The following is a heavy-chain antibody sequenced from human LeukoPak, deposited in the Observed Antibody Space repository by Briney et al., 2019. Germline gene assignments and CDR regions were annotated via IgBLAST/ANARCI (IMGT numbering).Heavy chain of an antibody. V-gene: IGHV3-23*01. CDR2: ISGSGGST. D-gene: IGHD3-22*01. CDR1: GFTFSSYA. Sequence: GGSLRLSCAASGFTFSSYAMSWVRQAPGKGLEWVSAISGSGGSTYYADSVKGRFTISRDNSKNTLYLQMNSLRAEDTAVYYCAKVGYYDSSGFDLFDYWGQGTLVTVSS. CDR3: AKVGYYDSSGFDLFDY. J-gene: IGHJ4*02.